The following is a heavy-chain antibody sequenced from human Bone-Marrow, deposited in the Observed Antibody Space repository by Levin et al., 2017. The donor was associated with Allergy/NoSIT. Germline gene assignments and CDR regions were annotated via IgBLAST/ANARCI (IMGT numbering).Heavy chain of an antibody. V-gene: IGHV3-30*04. CDR3: ARGGGSYYDFKSGNLPFWF. Sequence: GESLKISCAASGFTFSSYAMHWVRQAPGKGLQWVTLISYDGSSESYADSVKGRFTVSRDNSRNTLYLQMNSLRPDDTAVYYCARGGGSYYDFKSGNLPFWFWGQGTLVTVSS. J-gene: IGHJ4*02. CDR1: GFTFSSYA. CDR2: ISYDGSSE. D-gene: IGHD3-3*01.